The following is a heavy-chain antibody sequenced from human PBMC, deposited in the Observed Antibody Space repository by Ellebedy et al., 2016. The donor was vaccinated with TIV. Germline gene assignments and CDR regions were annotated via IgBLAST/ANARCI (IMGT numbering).Heavy chain of an antibody. Sequence: SVKVSXXASGGTFSSYAISWVRQAPGQGLEWMGGIIPIFGKANYAQKFQGRVTMTEDTSTDTAYMELSSLRSEDTAVYYCATDSTVESAFDIWGLGTMVTVSS. CDR1: GGTFSSYA. CDR3: ATDSTVESAFDI. V-gene: IGHV1-69*06. J-gene: IGHJ3*02. D-gene: IGHD4-23*01. CDR2: IIPIFGKA.